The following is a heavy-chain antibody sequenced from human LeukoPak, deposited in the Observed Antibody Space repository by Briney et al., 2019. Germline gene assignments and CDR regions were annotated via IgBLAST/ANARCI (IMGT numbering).Heavy chain of an antibody. V-gene: IGHV3-33*01. Sequence: GRSLRLSCAASGFSFSNYGMHWVRQAPGKGLEWVAVIWYDGSNKYYADSVKGRFTISRDNSKNTLYLQMNSLRAEDTAVYYCARDSSRGGTCGQHWGQGTLVTVSS. CDR1: GFSFSNYG. J-gene: IGHJ1*01. D-gene: IGHD2-15*01. CDR2: IWYDGSNK. CDR3: ARDSSRGGTCGQH.